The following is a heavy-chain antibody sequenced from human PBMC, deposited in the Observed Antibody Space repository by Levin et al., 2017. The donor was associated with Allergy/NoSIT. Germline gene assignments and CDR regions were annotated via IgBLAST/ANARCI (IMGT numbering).Heavy chain of an antibody. CDR3: AGDIAAAGTKWFDP. CDR1: GFTFSSYW. D-gene: IGHD6-13*01. J-gene: IGHJ5*02. Sequence: GGSLRLSCAASGFTFSSYWMSWVRQAPGKGLEWVANIKQDGSEKYYVDSVKGRFTISRDNAKNSLYLQMNSLRAEDTAVYYCAGDIAAAGTKWFDPWGQGTLVTVSS. CDR2: IKQDGSEK. V-gene: IGHV3-7*04.